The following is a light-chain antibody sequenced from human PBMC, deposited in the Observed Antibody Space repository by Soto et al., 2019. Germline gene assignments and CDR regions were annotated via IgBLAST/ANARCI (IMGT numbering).Light chain of an antibody. J-gene: IGLJ1*01. V-gene: IGLV2-14*01. Sequence: QSALTQPASVSGSPGQSITISCTGTSSGIRDYNYVSWYQQLPGNAPKLIMYEVSNRPSGISNRFSGSKSGNTASLTISGLQAEYEADYYCSSQSPYVFGTGTKLTVL. CDR2: EVS. CDR3: SSQSPYV. CDR1: SSGIRDYNY.